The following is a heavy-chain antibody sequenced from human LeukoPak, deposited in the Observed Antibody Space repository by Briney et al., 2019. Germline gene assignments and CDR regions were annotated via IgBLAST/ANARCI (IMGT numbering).Heavy chain of an antibody. D-gene: IGHD3-10*01. J-gene: IGHJ4*02. CDR1: GFTFSTYA. Sequence: QPGGSLRLSCAASGFTFSTYAMSWVRQAPGKGLEWVSSISGSGGSTFYADSVKGRFTISRDNSKNTLFLQMNSLRAEDTAAYYCAKQYGSGSYYNYFDYWGQGTLVSVSS. CDR3: AKQYGSGSYYNYFDY. CDR2: ISGSGGST. V-gene: IGHV3-23*01.